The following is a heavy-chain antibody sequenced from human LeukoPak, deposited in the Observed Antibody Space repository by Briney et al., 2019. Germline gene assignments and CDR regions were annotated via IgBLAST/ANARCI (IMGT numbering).Heavy chain of an antibody. CDR1: GFTFSSYA. D-gene: IGHD6-19*01. V-gene: IGHV3-23*01. CDR3: AKRSGTTSGWYDY. CDR2: ISGSGGST. Sequence: GGSLRLSCAASGFTFSSYAMSWVRQAPGKGLEWVLLISGSGGSTYYADSVKGRFTISRDNSKNTLYLQMNSLRAEDTAVYYCAKRSGTTSGWYDYWGQGTLVTVSS. J-gene: IGHJ4*02.